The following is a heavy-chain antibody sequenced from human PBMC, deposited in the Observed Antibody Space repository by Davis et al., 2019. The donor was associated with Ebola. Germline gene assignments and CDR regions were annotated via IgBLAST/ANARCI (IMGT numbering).Heavy chain of an antibody. CDR2: INHRGST. V-gene: IGHV4-34*01. D-gene: IGHD2-2*01. CDR1: GGSFSGYY. Sequence: PSETLSLTCAAYGGSFSGYYWSWIRQPPGKGLEWIGEINHRGSTTYHPSLKSRVTISVDTPRNQISLKLRSVTAADTAVYYCARLRRYCTSTSCFVRWFDPWGQGTLVTVSS. J-gene: IGHJ5*02. CDR3: ARLRRYCTSTSCFVRWFDP.